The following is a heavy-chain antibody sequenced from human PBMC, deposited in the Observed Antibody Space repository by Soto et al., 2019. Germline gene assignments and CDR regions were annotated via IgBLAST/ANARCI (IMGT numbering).Heavy chain of an antibody. CDR2: ISSSSSYI. D-gene: IGHD1-1*01. Sequence: GGSLRLSCGASGFTFSSYSMNWVRQAPGKGLEWVSSISSSSSYIYYADSVKGRFTISRDNAKNSLYLQMSSLRAEDTAVYYCARAPVTTDYGMDVWGQGTTVTVSS. CDR3: ARAPVTTDYGMDV. CDR1: GFTFSSYS. V-gene: IGHV3-21*01. J-gene: IGHJ6*02.